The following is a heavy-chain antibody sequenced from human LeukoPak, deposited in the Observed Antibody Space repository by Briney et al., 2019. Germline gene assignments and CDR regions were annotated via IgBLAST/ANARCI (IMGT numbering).Heavy chain of an antibody. CDR1: GGSISSYY. CDR2: IYYSGST. Sequence: SETLSLTCTVSGGSISSYYWGWIRQPPGKGLEWIGYIYYSGSTNYNPSLKSRVTISVDTSKNQFSLKLSSVTAADTAVYYCARHPISLGSPDYWGQGTLVTVSS. J-gene: IGHJ4*02. V-gene: IGHV4-59*08. CDR3: ARHPISLGSPDY.